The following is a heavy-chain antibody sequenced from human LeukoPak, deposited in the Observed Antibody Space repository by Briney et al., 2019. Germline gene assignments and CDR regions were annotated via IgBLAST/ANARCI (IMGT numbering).Heavy chain of an antibody. Sequence: SETLSLTCTVSGGSISSYYWSWIRQPAGKGLEWIGRIYTSGSTNYNPSLKSRVTMSVDTSKNQFSLKLSSVTAADTAVYYCARESLESLYYYGSGSYYYYYMDVWGKGTTVTVSS. CDR2: IYTSGST. D-gene: IGHD3-10*01. CDR1: GGSISSYY. CDR3: ARESLESLYYYGSGSYYYYYMDV. V-gene: IGHV4-4*07. J-gene: IGHJ6*03.